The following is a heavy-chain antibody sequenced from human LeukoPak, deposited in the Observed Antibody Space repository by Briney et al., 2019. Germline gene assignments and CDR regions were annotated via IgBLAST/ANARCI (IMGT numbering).Heavy chain of an antibody. J-gene: IGHJ3*02. CDR2: MYYSGST. Sequence: PSETLSLTCTVSGGSISSSNYYWGWIRQPPGKGLEWIGNMYYSGSTYYNPSLKSRVTISVDTSKNQFSLKLSSVTAADTAVYYCARLASSIAARGAFDIWGQGTMVTVSS. V-gene: IGHV4-39*01. CDR3: ARLASSIAARGAFDI. CDR1: GGSISSSNYY. D-gene: IGHD6-6*01.